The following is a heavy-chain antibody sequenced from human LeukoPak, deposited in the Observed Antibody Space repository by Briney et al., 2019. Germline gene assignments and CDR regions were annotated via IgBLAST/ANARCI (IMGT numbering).Heavy chain of an antibody. CDR1: GFTFSSYS. J-gene: IGHJ4*02. Sequence: PGGSLRLSCAASGFTFSSYSMNWVRQAPGKGLEWVSSISSSSSYIYYADSVKGRFTISRDNSKNTLYLQMNSLRAEDTAVYYCAKALGPFYYDSSGYYFDYWGQGTLVTVSS. V-gene: IGHV3-21*04. CDR3: AKALGPFYYDSSGYYFDY. D-gene: IGHD3-22*01. CDR2: ISSSSSYI.